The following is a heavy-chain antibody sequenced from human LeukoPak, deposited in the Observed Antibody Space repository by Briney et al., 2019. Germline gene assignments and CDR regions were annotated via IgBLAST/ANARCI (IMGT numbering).Heavy chain of an antibody. CDR2: INHSGST. CDR1: GGSFSGYY. CDR3: ARMKQSITIFGVALNWLDP. D-gene: IGHD3-3*01. J-gene: IGHJ5*02. V-gene: IGHV4-34*01. Sequence: SETLSLTCAVYGGSFSGYYWSWIRQPPGKGLEWIGEINHSGSTNYNPSLKSRVTISVDTSKNQFSLKLSSVTAADTAVYYCARMKQSITIFGVALNWLDPWGQGTLVTVSS.